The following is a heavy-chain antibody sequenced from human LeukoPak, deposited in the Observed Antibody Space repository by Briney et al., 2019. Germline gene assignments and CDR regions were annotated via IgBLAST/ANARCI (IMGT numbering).Heavy chain of an antibody. Sequence: ASVKVSCKASAYTFTRYGISWVRQAPGQGLEWMGWLSTDNGDTNYAQKFQGRVTMTTDTSTTTAHMELRSLTSDDMAIYYCARHGGIGPKRDYFDYWGPGTLVTVSS. CDR2: LSTDNGDT. V-gene: IGHV1-18*03. J-gene: IGHJ4*02. CDR3: ARHGGIGPKRDYFDY. D-gene: IGHD3-16*01. CDR1: AYTFTRYG.